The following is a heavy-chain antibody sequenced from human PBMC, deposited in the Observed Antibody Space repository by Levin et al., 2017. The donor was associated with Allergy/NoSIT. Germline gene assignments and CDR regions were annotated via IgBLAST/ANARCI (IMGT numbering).Heavy chain of an antibody. CDR3: ASEGSSSWYLRILYYGMDV. J-gene: IGHJ6*02. CDR2: IIPIFGTA. V-gene: IGHV1-69*13. Sequence: SVKVSCKASGGTFSSYAISWVRQAPGQGLEWMGGIIPIFGTANYAQKFQGRVTITADESTSTAYMELSSLRSEDTAVYYCASEGSSSWYLRILYYGMDVWGQGTTVTVSS. D-gene: IGHD6-13*01. CDR1: GGTFSSYA.